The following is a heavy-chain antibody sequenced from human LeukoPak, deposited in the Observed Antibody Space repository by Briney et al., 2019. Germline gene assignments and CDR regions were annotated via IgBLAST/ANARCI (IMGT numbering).Heavy chain of an antibody. CDR2: ISYDGSNK. Sequence: GGSLRLSCAASGFTFSSYAIHWVRQAPGKGLEWVAVISYDGSNKYYADSVKGRFTISRDNSKNTLYLQMNSLRAEDTAVYYCARGLAYNTENWFDPWGQGTLVTVSS. J-gene: IGHJ5*02. D-gene: IGHD5-24*01. CDR1: GFTFSSYA. V-gene: IGHV3-30*04. CDR3: ARGLAYNTENWFDP.